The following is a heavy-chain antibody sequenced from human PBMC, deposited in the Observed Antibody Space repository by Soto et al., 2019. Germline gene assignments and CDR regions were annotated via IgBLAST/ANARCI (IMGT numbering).Heavy chain of an antibody. CDR2: IHYSGST. J-gene: IGHJ6*02. CDR1: GGFLSVSSYF. V-gene: IGHV4-39*01. CDR3: AVYYYDVMDV. Sequence: PSETLSHTCTVSGGFLSVSSYFWGWIRQPPGKGLEWIGCIHYSGSTYSHPSLKSRVTISVDTSKNQFSLKLSSVTAADTAVYYCAVYYYDVMDVWGQGSTVTVSS.